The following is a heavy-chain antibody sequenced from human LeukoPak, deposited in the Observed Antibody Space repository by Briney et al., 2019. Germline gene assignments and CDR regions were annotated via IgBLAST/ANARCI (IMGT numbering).Heavy chain of an antibody. CDR2: ISYNGVNK. V-gene: IGHV3-30-3*01. CDR1: GFTFSRYA. D-gene: IGHD6-13*01. Sequence: GGSLRLSCAASGFTFSRYAMHWVRQAPGKGLEWVAFISYNGVNKNYADSVKGRFTISRDNSESTLYLQMDSLRGDDAAVYYCAKAVGRISWSFDYWGQGALVTVSS. J-gene: IGHJ4*02. CDR3: AKAVGRISWSFDY.